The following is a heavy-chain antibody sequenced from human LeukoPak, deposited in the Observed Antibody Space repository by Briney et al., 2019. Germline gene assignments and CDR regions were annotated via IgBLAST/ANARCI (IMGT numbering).Heavy chain of an antibody. Sequence: GGSLRLSCAASGFTFSSYAMSWVRQAPGKGLDWVSAISGSGGTIYYADSVKGRFTISRDNAKNSLYLQMNSLRAEDTAVYYCARYSSGTKLVDYWGQGTLVTVSS. D-gene: IGHD6-19*01. CDR1: GFTFSSYA. CDR2: ISGSGGTI. J-gene: IGHJ4*02. V-gene: IGHV3-23*01. CDR3: ARYSSGTKLVDY.